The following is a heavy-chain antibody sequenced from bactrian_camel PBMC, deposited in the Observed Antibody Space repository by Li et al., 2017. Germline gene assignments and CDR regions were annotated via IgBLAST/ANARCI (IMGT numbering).Heavy chain of an antibody. CDR1: GYTESRCC. V-gene: IGHV3S10*01. CDR3: AADYRRGWSYSVGRREFNN. CDR2: IDSDGTT. J-gene: IGHJ4*01. Sequence: DVQLVESGGGSVQPGGSLRPSCAVSGYTESRCCMGWFREAPGKEREGVAAIDSDGTTTYADSVKGRFTISKDNAEKTLYLQMNSLKPEDTAMYYCAADYRRGWSYSVGRREFNNWGQGTQVTVS. D-gene: IGHD2*01.